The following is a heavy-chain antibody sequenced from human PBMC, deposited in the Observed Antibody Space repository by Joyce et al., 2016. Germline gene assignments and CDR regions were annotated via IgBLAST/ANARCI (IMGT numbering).Heavy chain of an antibody. Sequence: QVQLVEYGGGVIQPGRYLRLSCAAAGFTFTSYGMHWVRQAPGKGLEWVAVRSYDGSKKHYADSVKGRFNISRDQTKSTVFLHLNGLKVEDTGVYYCARDLGDYGDLDCWGQGTLVAVSS. CDR1: GFTFTSYG. CDR3: ARDLGDYGDLDC. V-gene: IGHV3-30*03. D-gene: IGHD4/OR15-4a*01. CDR2: RSYDGSKK. J-gene: IGHJ4*02.